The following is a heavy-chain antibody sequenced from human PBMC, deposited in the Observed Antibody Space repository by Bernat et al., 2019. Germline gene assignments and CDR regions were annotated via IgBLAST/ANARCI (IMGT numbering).Heavy chain of an antibody. CDR1: GFTFSSYA. Sequence: QVQLMESGGGVVQPGRSLRLSRAASGFTFSSYAMHWVRQAPGKGLEWVAVISYDGSNKYYADSVKGRFTISRDNSKNTLYLQMNSLRAEDTAVYYCEAGSDYWGQGTLVTVSS. D-gene: IGHD3-10*01. V-gene: IGHV3-30*01. CDR2: ISYDGSNK. CDR3: EAGSDY. J-gene: IGHJ4*02.